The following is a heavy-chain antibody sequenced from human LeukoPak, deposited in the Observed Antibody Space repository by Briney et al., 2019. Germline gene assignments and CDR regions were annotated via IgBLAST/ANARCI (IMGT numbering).Heavy chain of an antibody. CDR1: GYSFTSYW. CDR2: IDPSDSYT. J-gene: IGHJ3*02. Sequence: GESLKISCKGSGYSFTSYWISWVRQMHGKGLEWMGRIDPSDSYTNYSPSFQGHVTISADKSISTAYLQWSSLKASDTAMYYCASSNYYDSSGYHNDAFDIWGQGTMVTVSS. V-gene: IGHV5-10-1*01. D-gene: IGHD3-22*01. CDR3: ASSNYYDSSGYHNDAFDI.